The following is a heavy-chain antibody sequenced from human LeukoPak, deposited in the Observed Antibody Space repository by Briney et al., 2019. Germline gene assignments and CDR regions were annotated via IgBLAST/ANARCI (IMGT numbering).Heavy chain of an antibody. CDR2: IYTSGST. D-gene: IGHD1-7*01. V-gene: IGHV4-4*07. CDR1: GGSIRSYY. Sequence: SETLSLTCTVSGGSIRSYYWSWIREPAGKGLEWNGRIYTSGSTNYNPSIKSRVTMSVDTSKNQFSLKLSSVTAADTAVYYCAREGRKLELFYYYYYYMDVWGKRTTVTVSS. J-gene: IGHJ6*03. CDR3: AREGRKLELFYYYYYYMDV.